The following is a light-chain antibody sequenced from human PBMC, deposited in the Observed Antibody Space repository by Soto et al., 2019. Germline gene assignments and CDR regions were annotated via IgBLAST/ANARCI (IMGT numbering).Light chain of an antibody. CDR2: DAS. Sequence: DIQVTQSPPTLSASVGDRVTITCRASQTISTWMAWYQQTPGKAPKLLVYDASTLQSGVASRFSGSGSGTEFTLIIRALQPEDFATYYCQQLSRYLLTFGGGTKVDIK. J-gene: IGKJ4*01. CDR3: QQLSRYLLT. V-gene: IGKV1-5*01. CDR1: QTISTW.